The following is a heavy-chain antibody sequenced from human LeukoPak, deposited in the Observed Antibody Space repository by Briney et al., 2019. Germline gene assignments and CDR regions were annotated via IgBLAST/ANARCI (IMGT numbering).Heavy chain of an antibody. D-gene: IGHD2-8*01. CDR1: GFTVSNSG. J-gene: IGHJ4*02. CDR3: TRPKWGLHYFDY. Sequence: PGGSLRLSWAASGFTVSNSGIPWVRKAPGKGLEWVAVFSHDGSSTYYADSVKGRFTISRDNSKNTLHLQMNSLRADDTAVYYCTRPKWGLHYFDYWGQGALVTVSS. V-gene: IGHV3-30-3*01. CDR2: FSHDGSST.